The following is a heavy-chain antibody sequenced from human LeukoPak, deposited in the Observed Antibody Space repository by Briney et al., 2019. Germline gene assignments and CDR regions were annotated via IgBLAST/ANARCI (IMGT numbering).Heavy chain of an antibody. CDR1: EYSFTSYW. CDR2: IDPSDSYT. V-gene: IGHV5-10-1*01. Sequence: GESLKISCKGSEYSFTSYWISWVRQMPGKGLEWMGRIDPSDSYTNYSPSFQGHVTISADKSISTAYLQWSSLKASDTAMYYCAREGSNEPYFDPWGQGTLVTVSS. J-gene: IGHJ5*02. D-gene: IGHD1-1*01. CDR3: AREGSNEPYFDP.